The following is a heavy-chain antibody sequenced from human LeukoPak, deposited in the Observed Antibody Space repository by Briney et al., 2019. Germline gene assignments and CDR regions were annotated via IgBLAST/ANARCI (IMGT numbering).Heavy chain of an antibody. CDR2: ISYDGSNK. V-gene: IGHV3-30-3*01. J-gene: IGHJ4*02. CDR3: ASGSHYYDSSGYPGYY. CDR1: GFTFSSYA. Sequence: GGSLRLSCAASGFTFSSYAMHWVRPAPGKGLEWVAVISYDGSNKYYADSVKGRFTISRDNSKNTLYLQMNGLRAEDTAVYYCASGSHYYDSSGYPGYYWGQGTLVTVSS. D-gene: IGHD3-22*01.